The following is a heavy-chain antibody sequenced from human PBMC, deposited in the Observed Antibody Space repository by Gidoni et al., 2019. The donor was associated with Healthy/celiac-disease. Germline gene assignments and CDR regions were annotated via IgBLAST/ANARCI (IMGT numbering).Heavy chain of an antibody. CDR2: ISSSSSYI. CDR3: ERAVRARIDHEYYFDY. J-gene: IGHJ4*02. CDR1: GFTFSSYS. V-gene: IGHV3-21*01. D-gene: IGHD6-6*01. Sequence: EVQLVESGGGLVKPGGSLRLSCAASGFTFSSYSMNWVRQAPGKGLEWVSSISSSSSYIYYADSVKGRFTISRDNAKNSLYLQMNSLRAEDTAVYYCERAVRARIDHEYYFDYWGQGTLVTVSS.